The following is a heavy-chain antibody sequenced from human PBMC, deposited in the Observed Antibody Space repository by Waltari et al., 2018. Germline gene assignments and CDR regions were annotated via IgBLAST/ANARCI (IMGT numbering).Heavy chain of an antibody. CDR1: GGSISSYS. Sequence: QVQLQESGPGLVKPSETLSLICTVSGGSISSYSWNWIRQPAGRGLEWIGRVSSSGSTSYSPSLNSRVTMSVDTSKNQFSLKLDSVTAADTALYYCARGSITVNANWFDPWGQGTLVTVSS. D-gene: IGHD3-10*01. V-gene: IGHV4-4*07. CDR2: VSSSGST. J-gene: IGHJ5*02. CDR3: ARGSITVNANWFDP.